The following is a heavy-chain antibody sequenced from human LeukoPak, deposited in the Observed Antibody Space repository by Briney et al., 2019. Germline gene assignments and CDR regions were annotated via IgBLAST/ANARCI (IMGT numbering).Heavy chain of an antibody. CDR1: GGSISNYY. CDR3: ARGGYCSSTSCYGDDAFDI. D-gene: IGHD2-2*01. J-gene: IGHJ3*02. V-gene: IGHV4-59*01. CDR2: IYYSGST. Sequence: SETLFLTCTVSGGSISNYYWSWIRQPPGKGLEWIGYIYYSGSTNYNPSLKSRVSISVDTSKKQFSLKLSSVTAADTAMYYCARGGYCSSTSCYGDDAFDIWGQGTMVTVSS.